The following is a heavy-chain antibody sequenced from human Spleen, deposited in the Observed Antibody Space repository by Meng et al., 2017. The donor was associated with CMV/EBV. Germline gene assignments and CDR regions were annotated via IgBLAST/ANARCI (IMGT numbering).Heavy chain of an antibody. CDR1: GFSFDDYA. D-gene: IGHD2-2*01. J-gene: IGHJ4*02. CDR2: LNWNGGTR. CDR3: ARDQGHCSSTSCYWGPFDY. V-gene: IGHV3-20*04. Sequence: GESLKIYCASSGFSFDDYAMSWVRQVPGKGLEWVSGLNWNGGTRAYADSVKGRFSISRDNSKTSLYLQMNSLRAEDTAFYYCARDQGHCSSTSCYWGPFDYWGQGALVTVSS.